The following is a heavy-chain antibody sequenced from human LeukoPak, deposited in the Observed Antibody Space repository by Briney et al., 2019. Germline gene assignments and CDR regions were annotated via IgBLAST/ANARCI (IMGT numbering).Heavy chain of an antibody. V-gene: IGHV3-23*01. D-gene: IGHD3-10*01. CDR2: IRGSGDTT. CDR3: AKGSGSGYYGSGSSNSYFDY. Sequence: PGGSLRLSCAASGFTFSSYAMNWVRQAPGKGLEWVSGIRGSGDTTYYADSVKGRFTISRDNSKNTLYLQMNSLRAEDTAVYYCAKGSGSGYYGSGSSNSYFDYWGQGTLVTVSS. CDR1: GFTFSSYA. J-gene: IGHJ4*02.